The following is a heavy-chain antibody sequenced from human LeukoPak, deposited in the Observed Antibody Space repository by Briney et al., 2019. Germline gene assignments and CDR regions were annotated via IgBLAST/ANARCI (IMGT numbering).Heavy chain of an antibody. V-gene: IGHV1-8*03. CDR1: GYTFTSYD. CDR2: MNPNSGNT. J-gene: IGHJ5*02. CDR3: ARAGKRYCSGGSCDNWFDP. D-gene: IGHD2-15*01. Sequence: GASVKVSCKASGYTFTSYDINWVRQATGQGLEWMGWMNPNSGNTGYAQKFQGRVTITRDTSINTAYMELSSLRSEDTAVYYCARAGKRYCSGGSCDNWFDPWGRGTLVTVSS.